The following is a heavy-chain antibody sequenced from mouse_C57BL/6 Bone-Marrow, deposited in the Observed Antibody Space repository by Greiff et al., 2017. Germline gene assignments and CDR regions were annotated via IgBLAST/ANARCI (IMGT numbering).Heavy chain of an antibody. D-gene: IGHD2-2*01. CDR3: ARSYGNDGGWFAY. CDR1: GYTFTGYW. Sequence: QVQLQQPGAELVKPGASVKLSCKASGYTFTGYWMHWVKQRPGRGLEWIGRVDPNSGGTKYNEKFKNKATLTVDKPSSTAYMQLGSLTSEYSAVYDCARSYGNDGGWFAYWGQGTLVTGSA. J-gene: IGHJ3*01. CDR2: VDPNSGGT. V-gene: IGHV1-72*01.